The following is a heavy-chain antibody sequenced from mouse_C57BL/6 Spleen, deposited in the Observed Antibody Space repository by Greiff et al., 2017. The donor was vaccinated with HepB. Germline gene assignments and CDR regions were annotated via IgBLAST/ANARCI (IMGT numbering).Heavy chain of an antibody. CDR2: IDPANGNT. V-gene: IGHV14-3*01. J-gene: IGHJ2*01. Sequence: EVQLQHSVAELVRPGASVKLSCTASGFNIKNSYMHWVKQRPEQGLEWIGRIDPANGNTKYAPKFQGKATITADTSSNTAYLQLSSLTSEDPSIYYCARSDYDEGPFDYWGQGTTLTVSS. CDR1: GFNIKNSY. D-gene: IGHD2-4*01. CDR3: ARSDYDEGPFDY.